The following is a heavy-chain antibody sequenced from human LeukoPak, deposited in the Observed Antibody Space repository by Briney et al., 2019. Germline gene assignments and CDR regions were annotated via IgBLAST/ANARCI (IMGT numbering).Heavy chain of an antibody. V-gene: IGHV4-39*01. CDR2: IYYSGST. CDR3: ARLTYEKEMGAFDI. J-gene: IGHJ3*02. Sequence: SETLSLTCSVSGGSISSSTYYWVWIRQPPGKGLEWIGSIYYSGSTYYNPSLKSRVTISVDTSKNQFSLKLSSVTAADTAVYYCARLTYEKEMGAFDIWGQGTTVTASA. CDR1: GGSISSSTYY. D-gene: IGHD5-24*01.